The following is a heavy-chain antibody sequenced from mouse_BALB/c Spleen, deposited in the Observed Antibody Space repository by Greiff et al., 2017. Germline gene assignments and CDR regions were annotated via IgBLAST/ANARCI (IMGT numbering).Heavy chain of an antibody. V-gene: IGHV5-6-3*01. D-gene: IGHD1-2*01. J-gene: IGHJ2*01. CDR2: INSNGGST. CDR1: GFTFSSYG. Sequence: EVKLVESGGGLVQPGGSLKLSCAASGFTFSSYGMSWVRQTPDKRLELVATINSNGGSTYYPDSVKGRFTISRDNAKNTLYLQMSSLKSEDTAMYYCAREGHYYYFDYWGQGTTLTVSS. CDR3: AREGHYYYFDY.